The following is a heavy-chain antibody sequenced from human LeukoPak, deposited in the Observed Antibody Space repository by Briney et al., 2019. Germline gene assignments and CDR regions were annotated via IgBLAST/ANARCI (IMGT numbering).Heavy chain of an antibody. CDR2: IQYDGSDK. Sequence: PGGSLRLSCAPSGFTFSSYGMHWVRQAPGKGLEWVAFIQYDGSDKHYADSVKGRFTISRDNSKGTLYLQMNSLGAEDTAVYYCAKDLKLAPFDYWGQGTLVTVSS. CDR3: AKDLKLAPFDY. V-gene: IGHV3-30*02. J-gene: IGHJ4*02. CDR1: GFTFSSYG.